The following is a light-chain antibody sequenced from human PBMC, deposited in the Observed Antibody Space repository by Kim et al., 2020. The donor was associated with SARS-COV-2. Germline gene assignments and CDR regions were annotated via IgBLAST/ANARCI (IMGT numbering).Light chain of an antibody. CDR3: QVWDSSSDHPRV. CDR1: NMGSKS. CDR2: YDS. Sequence: KTARITCGGNNMGSKSVHWYQQKPGQAPVLVIYYDSDRPSGIPARFSGSNSGNTATLTISRVEAGDEADYYCQVWDSSSDHPRVFGGGTQLTVL. J-gene: IGLJ2*01. V-gene: IGLV3-21*04.